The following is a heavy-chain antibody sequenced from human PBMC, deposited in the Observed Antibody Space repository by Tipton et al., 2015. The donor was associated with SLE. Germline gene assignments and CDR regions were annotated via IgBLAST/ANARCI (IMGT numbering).Heavy chain of an antibody. CDR2: IKSKTDGGTT. D-gene: IGHD4-17*01. J-gene: IGHJ6*03. CDR1: GFTFSNAW. Sequence: GSLRLSCAASGFTFSNAWMSWVRQAPGKGLEWGGRIKSKTDGGTTDYAAPVKGRFTISRDDSKNTLYLQMNSLKTEDTAVYYCTSSEPTVTTDYYYMDVWGKGTTVTVSS. CDR3: TSSEPTVTTDYYYMDV. V-gene: IGHV3-15*01.